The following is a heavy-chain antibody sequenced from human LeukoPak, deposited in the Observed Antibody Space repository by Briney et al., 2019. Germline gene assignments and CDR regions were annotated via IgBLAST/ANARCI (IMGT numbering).Heavy chain of an antibody. CDR3: AGAVGWFDP. J-gene: IGHJ5*02. CDR1: DASINSRY. Sequence: PSETLSLTCTVSDASINSRYWSWIRQPAGKGLEWIGRMSPSGSTNYNPSLKSRVTMSLDTSMNQFSLKLSSVTAADTAVYYCAGAVGWFDPWGQGTLVTVSS. CDR2: MSPSGST. V-gene: IGHV4-4*07.